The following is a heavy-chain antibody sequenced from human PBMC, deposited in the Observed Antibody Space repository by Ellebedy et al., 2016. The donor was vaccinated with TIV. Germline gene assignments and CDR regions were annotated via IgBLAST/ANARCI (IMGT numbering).Heavy chain of an antibody. Sequence: GGSLRLSXLASGFTFSRYAMIWVRQAPGKGLEWVSLISGSASDDKTYYIDSVKGRFTISRDNSKNTVSLHMSSLRAEDTAVYFCAKERLEYGESGFDYWGQGTLVTVSS. J-gene: IGHJ4*02. CDR2: ISGSASDDKT. V-gene: IGHV3-23*01. D-gene: IGHD3-10*01. CDR1: GFTFSRYA. CDR3: AKERLEYGESGFDY.